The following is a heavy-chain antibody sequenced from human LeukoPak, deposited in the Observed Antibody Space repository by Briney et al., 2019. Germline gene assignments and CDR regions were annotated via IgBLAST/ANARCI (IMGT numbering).Heavy chain of an antibody. Sequence: PGGSLRLSCAASGFTFSSYAMSWVRQAPGKGLEWVSAISGSGGSTYYADSVKGRFTISRDNSKNTLYLQMNSLRAEDTAVYYCAKVAFVAVPAAMGPPWFNPWGQGTLVTVSS. CDR2: ISGSGGST. J-gene: IGHJ5*02. CDR1: GFTFSSYA. CDR3: AKVAFVAVPAAMGPPWFNP. V-gene: IGHV3-23*01. D-gene: IGHD2-2*01.